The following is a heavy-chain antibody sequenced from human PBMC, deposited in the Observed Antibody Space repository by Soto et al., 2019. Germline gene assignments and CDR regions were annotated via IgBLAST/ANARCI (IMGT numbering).Heavy chain of an antibody. V-gene: IGHV3-30-3*01. CDR1: GFTFSSYA. CDR2: ISYDGSNK. J-gene: IGHJ6*02. D-gene: IGHD3-9*01. Sequence: PGGSLRLSCAASGFTFSSYAMHWVRQAPGKGLEWVAVISYDGSNKYYADSVKGRFTISRDNSKNTLYLQMNSLRAEDTAVYYCARVALRGPPLVDYDILTGYYNPIYYYYGMDGWGQGTTVTVAS. CDR3: ARVALRGPPLVDYDILTGYYNPIYYYYGMDG.